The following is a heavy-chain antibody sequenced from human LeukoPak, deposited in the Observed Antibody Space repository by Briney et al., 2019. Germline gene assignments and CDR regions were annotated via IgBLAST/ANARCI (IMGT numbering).Heavy chain of an antibody. CDR1: GGSISSYY. Sequence: SETLSLTCTVSGGSISSYYWSWIRQPPGKGLEWIGYIYYSGSTNYNPSLKSRVTISVDTSKNQFSLKLSSVTAADTAVYYCARDRIVGATFPYWFDPWGQGTLVTVSS. CDR3: ARDRIVGATFPYWFDP. D-gene: IGHD1-26*01. V-gene: IGHV4-59*12. CDR2: IYYSGST. J-gene: IGHJ5*02.